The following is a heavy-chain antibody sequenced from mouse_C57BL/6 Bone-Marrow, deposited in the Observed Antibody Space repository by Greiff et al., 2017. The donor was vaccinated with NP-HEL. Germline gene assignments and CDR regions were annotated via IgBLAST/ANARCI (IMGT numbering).Heavy chain of an antibody. Sequence: VQVVESGAELAKPGASVKLSCKASGYTFTSYWMHWVKQRPGQGLEWIGYINPSSGYTKYNQKFKDKATLTADKSSSTAYMQLSSLTYEDSAVYYCARRLLRLYYFDYWGQGTTLTVSS. CDR3: ARRLLRLYYFDY. D-gene: IGHD1-1*01. CDR2: INPSSGYT. CDR1: GYTFTSYW. V-gene: IGHV1-7*01. J-gene: IGHJ2*01.